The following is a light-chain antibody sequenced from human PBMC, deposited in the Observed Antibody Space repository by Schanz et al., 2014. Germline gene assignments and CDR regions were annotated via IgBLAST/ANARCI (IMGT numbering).Light chain of an antibody. V-gene: IGLV1-47*01. Sequence: QSVLTQPPSASGTPGQRVTISCSGSSSNIGSNYVYWYQQLPGTAPKLLIYRSDQRPSGVPDRFSGSKSGTSASLAVSGLGSEDEADYYCAAWDDTLSGSWVFGGGTKVTVL. CDR3: AAWDDTLSGSWV. CDR2: RSD. CDR1: SSNIGSNY. J-gene: IGLJ3*02.